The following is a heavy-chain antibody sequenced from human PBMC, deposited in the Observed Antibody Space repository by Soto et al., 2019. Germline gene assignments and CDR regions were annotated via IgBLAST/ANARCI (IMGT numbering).Heavy chain of an antibody. Sequence: EVQLVEAGGVVVQPGGSLRLSCAASGFTVDDYTMHWVRQAPGKSLAWDSLISWDGGKTYYADSVKGRFTISRDNSTHSLHLQMNSLTTEDSASYYCAKDRAAVTGAYYYYAMDVWGQGTKVTVSS. V-gene: IGHV3-43*01. CDR2: ISWDGGKT. CDR1: GFTVDDYT. J-gene: IGHJ6*02. CDR3: AKDRAAVTGAYYYYAMDV. D-gene: IGHD6-19*01.